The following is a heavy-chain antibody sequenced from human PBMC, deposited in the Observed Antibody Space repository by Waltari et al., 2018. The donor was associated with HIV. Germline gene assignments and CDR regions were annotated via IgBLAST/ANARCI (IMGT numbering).Heavy chain of an antibody. CDR1: GYTFSNYD. CDR2: MNPNSGNT. D-gene: IGHD3-10*01. J-gene: IGHJ6*02. CDR3: ARGGEMGAPYVGMDV. Sequence: QAQLVQSGAEVKRPGAAGKVSCKASGYTFSNYDFNWVRQSTGQGLEWMGWMNPNSGNTGVVQKFQGRVTMARDTSISTAYMERSSLGSEDTAVYYCARGGEMGAPYVGMDVWGQGTTVTVSS. V-gene: IGHV1-8*01.